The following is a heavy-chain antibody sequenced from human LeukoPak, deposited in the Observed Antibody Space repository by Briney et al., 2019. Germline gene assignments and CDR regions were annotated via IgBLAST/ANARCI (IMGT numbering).Heavy chain of an antibody. V-gene: IGHV3-74*01. J-gene: IGHJ6*03. CDR2: IKSDGSRT. D-gene: IGHD2-21*02. CDR1: GFTFSNYW. Sequence: GGSLRLSCAASGFTFSNYWMHWVRQAPGKGLVWVSRIKSDGSRTDYADSVKGRFTISRDNAKNTLYLQMNSLRAEDTAVYYCARIETAYYYYYYYMDVWGKGTTVTASS. CDR3: ARIETAYYYYYYYMDV.